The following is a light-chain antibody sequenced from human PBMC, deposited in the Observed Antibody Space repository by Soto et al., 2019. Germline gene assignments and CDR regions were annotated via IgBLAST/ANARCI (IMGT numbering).Light chain of an antibody. CDR1: SSNIGAGYD. V-gene: IGLV1-40*01. CDR3: QSYDSSLSASV. CDR2: VNN. J-gene: IGLJ3*02. Sequence: QAVVTQPPSVSGAPGQRVTISCTGSSSNIGAGYDVHWYQQVTGTAPKLLIYVNNNRPSGVPDRFSGSKSGTSASLVITGLQAEDEADYYFQSYDSSLSASVFGGGTKLTVL.